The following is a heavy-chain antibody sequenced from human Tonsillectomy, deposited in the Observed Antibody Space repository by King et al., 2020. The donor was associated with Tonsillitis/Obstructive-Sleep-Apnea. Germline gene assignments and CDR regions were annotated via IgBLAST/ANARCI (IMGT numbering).Heavy chain of an antibody. J-gene: IGHJ6*03. D-gene: IGHD3-9*01. V-gene: IGHV7-4-1*02. CDR2: INTNTGNP. CDR1: GYTFTSYA. Sequence: VQLVESGSELKKPGASVKVSCKASGYTFTSYAMNWVRQAPGQGLEWMGWINTNTGNPTYAQGFTGRFVFSLDTSVSTAYLQINSLKAEDTAVYYCARENLPYYDILTGMDVWGKGTTVTVSS. CDR3: ARENLPYYDILTGMDV.